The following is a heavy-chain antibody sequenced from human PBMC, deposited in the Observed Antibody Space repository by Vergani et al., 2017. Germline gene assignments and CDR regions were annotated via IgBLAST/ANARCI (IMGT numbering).Heavy chain of an antibody. CDR3: VIYDILKYDAFDI. V-gene: IGHV3-21*01. Sequence: EVQLVESGGGLVKPGGSLRLSCAASGFTFSSYSMNWVRQAPGKGLEWVSSISSISSYIYYADSVKGRFTISRDNAKNSLYLQMNSLRAEDTAVYYCVIYDILKYDAFDIWGQGTMVTVSS. J-gene: IGHJ3*02. CDR2: ISSISSYI. CDR1: GFTFSSYS. D-gene: IGHD3-9*01.